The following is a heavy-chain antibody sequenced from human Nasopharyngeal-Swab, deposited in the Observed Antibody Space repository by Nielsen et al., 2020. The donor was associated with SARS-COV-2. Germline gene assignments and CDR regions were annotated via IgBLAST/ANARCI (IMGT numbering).Heavy chain of an antibody. CDR3: ASRGPEGWPTDY. V-gene: IGHV3-23*01. Sequence: GESLKISCAASGFTFSTYAMSWVRQAPGKGLEWVSSVSASGQTTYYADSVKGRFSISRDNSKNTLYLRMTSLRAKDTAVYFCASRGPEGWPTDYWGQGVLVTVSS. CDR1: GFTFSTYA. J-gene: IGHJ4*02. D-gene: IGHD6-19*01. CDR2: VSASGQTT.